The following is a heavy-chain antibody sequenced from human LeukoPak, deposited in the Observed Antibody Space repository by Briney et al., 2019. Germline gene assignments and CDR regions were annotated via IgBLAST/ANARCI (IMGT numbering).Heavy chain of an antibody. CDR3: ARVFTRAPSELDYGGNRGDFDY. CDR2: ISSSGNTV. CDR1: GFTFSDYY. Sequence: GGSLRLSCAASGFTFSDYYMSWIRQAPGKGLEWVSYISSSGNTVFYADSVKGRFTISRDNAKNSLYLQMNSLRADDTAVYYCARVFTRAPSELDYGGNRGDFDYWGQGTLVTVSS. J-gene: IGHJ4*02. V-gene: IGHV3-11*01. D-gene: IGHD4-23*01.